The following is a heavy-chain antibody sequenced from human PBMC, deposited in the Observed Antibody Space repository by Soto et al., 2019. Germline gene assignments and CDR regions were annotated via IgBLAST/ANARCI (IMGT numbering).Heavy chain of an antibody. J-gene: IGHJ4*02. Sequence: SETLSLTCTVSGGSISSYYWSWIRQPPGKGLEWIGYIYYSGSTNYNPSLKSRVTISVDTSKNQFSLKLSSVTAADTAVYYCARHVQGLDIVVVQAAYEYWGQGTRVTVSS. CDR2: IYYSGST. D-gene: IGHD2-2*03. V-gene: IGHV4-59*08. CDR1: GGSISSYY. CDR3: ARHVQGLDIVVVQAAYEY.